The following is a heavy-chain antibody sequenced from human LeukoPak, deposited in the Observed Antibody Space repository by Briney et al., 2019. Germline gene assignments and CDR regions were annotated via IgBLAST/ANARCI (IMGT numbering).Heavy chain of an antibody. V-gene: IGHV4-4*07. CDR3: APGGNSGSYSEN. J-gene: IGHJ4*02. CDR1: GASISNHY. D-gene: IGHD1-26*01. Sequence: SETLSLTCTVSGASISNHYWSWIRQPAGKALEWIGRIYSSGDTDYNPSLKSRVTMSVDTSKSQFSLKLGSVIAADTAVYYCAPGGNSGSYSENWGQGTLVTVSS. CDR2: IYSSGDT.